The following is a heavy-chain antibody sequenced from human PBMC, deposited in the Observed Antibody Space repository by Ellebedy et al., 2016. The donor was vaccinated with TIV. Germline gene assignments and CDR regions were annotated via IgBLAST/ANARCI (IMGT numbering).Heavy chain of an antibody. D-gene: IGHD2-21*01. CDR2: IYGSDIE. Sequence: SGPTLVKPTQTLTLTCTFSGFSLSTSEVGVGWIRQPPGKALEWLTHIYGSDIEKYNTGLRTRLTITKDTSKNQVVLTMTNMDPVDTGTYYCAHLSALRSYSFDSWGQGTLVTVSS. J-gene: IGHJ4*02. CDR3: AHLSALRSYSFDS. V-gene: IGHV2-5*01. CDR1: GFSLSTSEVG.